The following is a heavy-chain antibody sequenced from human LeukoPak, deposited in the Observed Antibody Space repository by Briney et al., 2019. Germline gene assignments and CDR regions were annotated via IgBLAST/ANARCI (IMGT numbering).Heavy chain of an antibody. CDR1: GFTVSSNY. CDR2: INSDGSST. D-gene: IGHD6-6*01. CDR3: ARGPNSNWSGLDF. V-gene: IGHV3-74*01. Sequence: PGGSLRLSCAASGFTVSSNYMSWVRQAPGKGLEWVSRINSDGSSTAYADSVKGRFTISRDNAKNTLYLQVNNLRAEDTAVYYCARGPNSNWSGLDFWGQGTLLTVSS. J-gene: IGHJ4*02.